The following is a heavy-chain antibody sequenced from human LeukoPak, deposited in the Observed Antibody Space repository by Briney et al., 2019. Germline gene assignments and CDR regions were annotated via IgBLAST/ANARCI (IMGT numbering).Heavy chain of an antibody. CDR2: ISSSSSYI. Sequence: GGSLRLSCAASGFTFSSYSTNWVRQAPGKGLEWVSSISSSSSYIYYADSVKGRFTISRDNAKNSLYLQMNSLRAEDTAVYYCAKKAAMVKHGMDVWGQGTTVTVSS. CDR3: AKKAAMVKHGMDV. CDR1: GFTFSSYS. J-gene: IGHJ6*02. D-gene: IGHD5-18*01. V-gene: IGHV3-21*04.